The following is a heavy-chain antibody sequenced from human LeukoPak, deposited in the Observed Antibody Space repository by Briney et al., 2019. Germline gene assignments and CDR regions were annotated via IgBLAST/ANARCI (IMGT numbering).Heavy chain of an antibody. V-gene: IGHV3-30*02. CDR2: IRYDESDK. D-gene: IGHD3-10*01. Sequence: GGSLRLSCAASGFAFSRYGMHWVRQAPGKGLEWVAFIRYDESDKKYKDSVKGRFSVSKDNSKNTVSLQVNSLRFEDTAVYYCATYFYASGNYYNYIYYWGQGALVTVSS. CDR3: ATYFYASGNYYNYIYY. J-gene: IGHJ4*02. CDR1: GFAFSRYG.